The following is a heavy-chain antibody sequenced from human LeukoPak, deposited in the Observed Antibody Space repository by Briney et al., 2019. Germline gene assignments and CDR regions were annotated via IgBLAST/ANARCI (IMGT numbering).Heavy chain of an antibody. CDR2: IYYGGRT. CDR3: ARHSLKLVDADFDY. CDR1: GGSISSYH. D-gene: IGHD3-16*02. J-gene: IGHJ4*02. V-gene: IGHV4-59*08. Sequence: SETLSLTCSVSGGSISSYHWSWIRQPPGKGREWIGYIYYGGRTNYNPSLKSRVTISVDTSKNQFSLTVSSVTAADTAIYYCARHSLKLVDADFDYWGQGTLVTVSS.